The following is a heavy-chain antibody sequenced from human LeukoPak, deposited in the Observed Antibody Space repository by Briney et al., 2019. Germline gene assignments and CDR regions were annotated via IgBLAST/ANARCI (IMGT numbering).Heavy chain of an antibody. Sequence: GGSLRLSCAASGFTFSSYAMSWVRQAPGKGLEWVSVISGSGGSTSYVDSVKGRFTISRDTSKNTLYLQLNILRAGDPAVIYGAKEADSSGRYIEYWGQEPLDSV. D-gene: IGHD6-19*01. J-gene: IGHJ4*02. CDR3: AKEADSSGRYIEY. CDR2: ISGSGGST. V-gene: IGHV3-23*01. CDR1: GFTFSSYA.